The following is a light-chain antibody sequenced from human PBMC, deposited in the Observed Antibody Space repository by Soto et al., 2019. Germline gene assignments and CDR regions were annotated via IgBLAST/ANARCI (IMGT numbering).Light chain of an antibody. Sequence: DVPLTQSPSSLSASVGDRVTITCQASHDITTYLHWYQQKPGKAPKLLISDASSLAPGVPSRFSGSGSGTDFSFTISSLQPEDSGMYYCQQYYDLPPLTFGGGSKVE. CDR3: QQYYDLPPLT. V-gene: IGKV1-33*01. CDR1: HDITTY. CDR2: DAS. J-gene: IGKJ4*01.